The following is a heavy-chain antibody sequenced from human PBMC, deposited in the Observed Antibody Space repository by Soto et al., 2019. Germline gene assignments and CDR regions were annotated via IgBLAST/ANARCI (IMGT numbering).Heavy chain of an antibody. Sequence: GGSRSLSWAASGFLFRDHFMDWVRQAPGKGLEWVGRSRNKANSYTTEYAASVKGRFTISRDDSKNSLYLQMNSLKTEDTAVYYWADTSVVGTTDFDDWGK. J-gene: IGHJ6*03. D-gene: IGHD3-3*01. CDR3: ADTSVVGTTDFDD. CDR2: SRNKANSYTT. CDR1: GFLFRDHF. V-gene: IGHV3-72*01.